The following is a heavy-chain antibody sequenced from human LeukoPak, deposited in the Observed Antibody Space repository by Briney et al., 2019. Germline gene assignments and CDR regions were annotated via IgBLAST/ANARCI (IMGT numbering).Heavy chain of an antibody. Sequence: ASVKVSCKASGYTFTGYYMHGVRQAPGQGLEWMGWINPNSGGTNYAQKFQGRVTMTRDTSISTAYMELSRLRSDDTAIYYCARGYCSGGSCYFFDYWGQGTLVTVSS. CDR1: GYTFTGYY. J-gene: IGHJ4*02. D-gene: IGHD2-15*01. CDR2: INPNSGGT. CDR3: ARGYCSGGSCYFFDY. V-gene: IGHV1-2*02.